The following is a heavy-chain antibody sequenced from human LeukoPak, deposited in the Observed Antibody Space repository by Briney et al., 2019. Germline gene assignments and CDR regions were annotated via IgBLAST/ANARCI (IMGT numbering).Heavy chain of an antibody. CDR2: VYATGST. V-gene: IGHV4-61*02. J-gene: IGHJ4*02. Sequence: SQTLSLTCTVSGGSITTDKNYWSWIRQPAGKGLEWIGRVYATGSTKYNPSLEGRVTISVDTSKNQFSLKLSSVTAADTAVYYCARAWYYGSGSYYLDYWGQGTLVTVSS. D-gene: IGHD3-10*01. CDR3: ARAWYYGSGSYYLDY. CDR1: GGSITTDKNY.